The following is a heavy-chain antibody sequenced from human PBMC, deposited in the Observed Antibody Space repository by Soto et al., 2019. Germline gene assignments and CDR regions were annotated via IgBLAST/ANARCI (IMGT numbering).Heavy chain of an antibody. J-gene: IGHJ6*02. CDR1: GYTFTSYA. CDR3: ARHDCISSSCYYYYYYSMDV. V-gene: IGHV1-3*01. D-gene: IGHD2-2*01. Sequence: ASVKVSCKASGYTFTSYAMHWVRQAPGQRLEWMGWINAGNGNTKYSQKFQGRVTITADESTSTAYMELSSLRSEDTAVYYCARHDCISSSCYYYYYYSMDVWGQGTTVTVSS. CDR2: INAGNGNT.